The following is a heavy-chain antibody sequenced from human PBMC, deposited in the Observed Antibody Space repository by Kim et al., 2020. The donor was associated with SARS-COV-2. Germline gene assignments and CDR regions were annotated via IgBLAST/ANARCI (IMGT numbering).Heavy chain of an antibody. D-gene: IGHD3-22*01. V-gene: IGHV5-10-1*01. CDR2: IDPGDSYT. Sequence: GESLKISCKGSGYSFSSYWITCVRQMPGKGLEWMGRIDPGDSYTNYSPSFQGHVTISADKPISTAYLQWSSLKASDTAMYYSARHGRYYDSSGYPRNDAFDIWGQGTMVTVSS. CDR3: ARHGRYYDSSGYPRNDAFDI. CDR1: GYSFSSYW. J-gene: IGHJ3*02.